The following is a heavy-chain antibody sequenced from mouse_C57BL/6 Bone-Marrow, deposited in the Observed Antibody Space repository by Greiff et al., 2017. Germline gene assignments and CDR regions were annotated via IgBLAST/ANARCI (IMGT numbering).Heavy chain of an antibody. D-gene: IGHD1-1*01. CDR3: TRDPAVVGMDY. Sequence: EVQVVESGEGLVKPGGSLKLSCAASGFTFSSYAMSWVRQTPEKRLELVAYISSGGDYIYYADTVKGRFTISRDNARNTLYLQMSSLKYEDTAMYYCTRDPAVVGMDYWGQGTSGTVSS. V-gene: IGHV5-9-1*02. CDR1: GFTFSSYA. J-gene: IGHJ4*01. CDR2: ISSGGDYI.